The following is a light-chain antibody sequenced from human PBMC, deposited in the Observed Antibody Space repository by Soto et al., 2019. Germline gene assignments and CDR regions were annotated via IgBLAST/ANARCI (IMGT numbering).Light chain of an antibody. CDR3: HQYGSSRLT. V-gene: IGKV3-20*01. CDR1: QSVSSSY. J-gene: IGKJ4*01. Sequence: EIVLTQSPGTLSLSPGERATLSCRASQSVSSSYLAWYQQKPGQAPRLLIYGASSRATGIPDRFSGSGSGTDFTLTISRLEPEDFAVYYWHQYGSSRLTFGGGTKVEIK. CDR2: GAS.